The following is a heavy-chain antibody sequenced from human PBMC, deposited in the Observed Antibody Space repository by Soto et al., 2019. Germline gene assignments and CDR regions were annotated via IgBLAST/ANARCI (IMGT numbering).Heavy chain of an antibody. CDR3: ARSGSGSAFDI. CDR1: GWTSNNYR. V-gene: IGHV1-18*01. CDR2: ISAYTDNT. D-gene: IGHD6-19*01. J-gene: IGHJ3*02. Sequence: ACGKDSCTASGWTSNNYRISWVRQAPRQGLEWMEWISAYTDNTNYAQKLQGRVTMTTDTSTSTAYMELGSLRSDDTAVYYCARSGSGSAFDIWGQGTMVTVSS.